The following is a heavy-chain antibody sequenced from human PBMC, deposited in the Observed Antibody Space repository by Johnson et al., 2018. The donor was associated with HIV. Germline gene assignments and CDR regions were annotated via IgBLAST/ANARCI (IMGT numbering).Heavy chain of an antibody. CDR3: ARGSQWLRWWVGAFDI. CDR2: ISYDGINK. CDR1: EFTFSTYG. J-gene: IGHJ3*02. Sequence: QVQLVESGGGVVQPGRSLRLSCAASEFTFSTYGMHWVRQAPGKGLEWVAVISYDGINKYYADSVKGRFTISRDNSKNTLYLQMNSLRAEDTAVYYCARGSQWLRWWVGAFDIWGQGTMVTVSS. D-gene: IGHD5-12*01. V-gene: IGHV3-30*03.